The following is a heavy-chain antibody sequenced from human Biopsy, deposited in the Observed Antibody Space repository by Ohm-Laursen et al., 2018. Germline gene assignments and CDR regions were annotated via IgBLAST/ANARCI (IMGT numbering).Heavy chain of an antibody. J-gene: IGHJ2*01. CDR2: VYYTGST. CDR1: GDSISSYH. Sequence: GTLSLTCTVSGDSISSYHWSWIRQPPGKGLEWIGYVYYTGSTDYNPSLQSRVTISVDTSKNHFSLRLRSVTPADTAIYCARDRGYYSDRTVPGYFDLWGRGTLVTVSS. CDR3: ARDRGYYSDRTVPGYFDL. V-gene: IGHV4-59*01. D-gene: IGHD3-22*01.